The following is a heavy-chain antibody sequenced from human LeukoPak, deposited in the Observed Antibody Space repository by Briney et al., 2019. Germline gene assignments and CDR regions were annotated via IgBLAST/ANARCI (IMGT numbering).Heavy chain of an antibody. V-gene: IGHV3-21*01. CDR3: ARGYYGSGSSPYYYYYYGMDV. Sequence: GGSLRLSCAASGFTFSSYSMNWVRQAPGKGLEWVSSISSSSSYIYYADSVKGRFTISRDNAKNSLYLQMNSLRAEDTAAYYCARGYYGSGSSPYYYYYYGMDVWGKGTTVTVSS. CDR1: GFTFSSYS. J-gene: IGHJ6*04. D-gene: IGHD3-10*01. CDR2: ISSSSSYI.